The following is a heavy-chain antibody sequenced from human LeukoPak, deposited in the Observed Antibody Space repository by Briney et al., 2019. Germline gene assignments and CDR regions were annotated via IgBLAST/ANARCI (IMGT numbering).Heavy chain of an antibody. Sequence: GGSLRLSCAASGFTLNSYLMSWVRQAPRRGLEWVANIKKDGSEESYLDSVKGRFTVSRDNAKNSLFLQMNSLRGEDTAVYYCARSNPNRNALDLWGQGTMVTISS. J-gene: IGHJ3*01. CDR2: IKKDGSEE. D-gene: IGHD1-14*01. CDR1: GFTLNSYL. CDR3: ARSNPNRNALDL. V-gene: IGHV3-7*01.